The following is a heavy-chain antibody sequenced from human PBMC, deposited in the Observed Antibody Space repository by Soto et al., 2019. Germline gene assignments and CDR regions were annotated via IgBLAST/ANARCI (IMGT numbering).Heavy chain of an antibody. Sequence: QVQLVESGGGVVQPERSLRLSCAASGITFPNYDMNWVRQAPGKGLEWVAIIWYDGSNKYYADSVKGRFTISRDNSKNTRYLQMNSLRVEDTAVYYCARGSYGLDFWGQGTTVTVSS. V-gene: IGHV3-33*01. CDR3: ARGSYGLDF. CDR2: IWYDGSNK. D-gene: IGHD3-10*01. J-gene: IGHJ6*02. CDR1: GITFPNYD.